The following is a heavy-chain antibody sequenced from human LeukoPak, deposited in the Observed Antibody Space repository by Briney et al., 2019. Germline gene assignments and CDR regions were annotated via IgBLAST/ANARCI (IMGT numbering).Heavy chain of an antibody. CDR3: ARQWLSRGAPHGMDV. CDR2: IYPGDSDT. V-gene: IGHV5-51*01. CDR1: GYSFTSYW. J-gene: IGHJ6*02. Sequence: GESLKISCKGSGYSFTSYWIGWVRQMPGKGLEWMGIIYPGDSDTRYSPSFQGQVTISADKSISTAYLQWSSLKASDTAMYYCARQWLSRGAPHGMDVWGQGTTVTVSS. D-gene: IGHD3-10*01.